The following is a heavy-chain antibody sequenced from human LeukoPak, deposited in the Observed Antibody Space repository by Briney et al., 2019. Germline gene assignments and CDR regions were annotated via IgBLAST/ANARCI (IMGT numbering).Heavy chain of an antibody. D-gene: IGHD2-2*01. CDR2: IYPDHSDT. Sequence: GEPRKIFCQGFGYSFTRYCIRWVRKVPGKGLEWMGIIYPDHSDTRHSPSFQGQATISADKSISTAYLQWSSLKASDTAMYYCARRAVRYCSSTSCYGDAFDIWGQGTMVTVSS. V-gene: IGHV5-51*01. CDR3: ARRAVRYCSSTSCYGDAFDI. J-gene: IGHJ3*02. CDR1: GYSFTRYC.